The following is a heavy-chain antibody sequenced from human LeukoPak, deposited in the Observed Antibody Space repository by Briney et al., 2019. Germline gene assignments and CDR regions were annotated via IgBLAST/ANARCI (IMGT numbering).Heavy chain of an antibody. J-gene: IGHJ4*02. CDR3: ARDSCGDDFWSGYCFDY. V-gene: IGHV1-24*01. Sequence: ASVKVSCKVSGDTLTELSTHWVRQAPGKGLEWMGGFDPEHGEMIYAQKFQGRVTITTDESTSTAYMELSSLRSEDTAVYYCARDSCGDDFWSGYCFDYWGQGTLVSVSS. CDR2: FDPEHGEM. D-gene: IGHD3-3*01. CDR1: GDTLTELS.